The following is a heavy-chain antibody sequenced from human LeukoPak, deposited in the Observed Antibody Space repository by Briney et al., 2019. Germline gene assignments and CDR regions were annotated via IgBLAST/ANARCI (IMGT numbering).Heavy chain of an antibody. CDR3: ARSYYYDSSGYYYVRAPLRGDAFDI. CDR2: INPNSGGT. Sequence: ASVKVSCTASGYTFTGYYMHWVRQAPGQGLEWMGWINPNSGGTNYAQKFQGRVTMTRDTSISTAYMELSRLRSDGTAVYYCARSYYYDSSGYYYVRAPLRGDAFDIWGQGTMVTVSS. J-gene: IGHJ3*02. CDR1: GYTFTGYY. V-gene: IGHV1-2*02. D-gene: IGHD3-22*01.